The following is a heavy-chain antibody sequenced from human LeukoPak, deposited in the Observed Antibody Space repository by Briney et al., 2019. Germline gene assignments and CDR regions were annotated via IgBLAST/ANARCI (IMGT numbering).Heavy chain of an antibody. J-gene: IGHJ1*01. D-gene: IGHD5/OR15-5a*01. CDR2: IYYSGST. CDR1: GGSISSYY. CDR3: ARVFVSSTTEYFQH. Sequence: SSETLSLTCTVSGGSISSYYWSWIRQPPGKGLEWIGYIYYSGSTNYNPSLKSRVTISVNTSENQFSLKLSSVTAADTAVYYCARVFVSSTTEYFQHWGQGTLVTVSS. V-gene: IGHV4-59*01.